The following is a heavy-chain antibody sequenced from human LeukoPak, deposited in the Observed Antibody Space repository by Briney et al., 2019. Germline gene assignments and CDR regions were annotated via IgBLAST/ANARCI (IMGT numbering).Heavy chain of an antibody. V-gene: IGHV1-18*01. CDR1: GYTFTSYG. D-gene: IGHD5-12*01. CDR3: ARVGRWLRAFDI. CDR2: ISAYNGNT. J-gene: IGHJ3*02. Sequence: ASVKVSCKASGYTFTSYGISWVRQAPGQGLEWMGWISAYNGNTKYAQKFQDRVTLTTDTSTSTAYMELRSLRSDDTAVYYCARVGRWLRAFDIWGQGTVITVSS.